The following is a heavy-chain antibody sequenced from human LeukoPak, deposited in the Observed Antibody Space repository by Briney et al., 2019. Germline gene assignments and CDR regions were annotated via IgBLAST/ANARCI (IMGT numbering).Heavy chain of an antibody. CDR2: INHSGST. D-gene: IGHD5-18*01. CDR1: GGSFSGYY. CDR3: ARGGRGYSYGYDY. V-gene: IGHV4-34*01. Sequence: SETLSLTCAVYGGSFSGYYWSWIRQPPGKGLEWIGEINHSGSTNYNPSLKSRVTISVDTSKSQFSLKLNSVTAADTAVYYCARGGRGYSYGYDYWGQGTLVTVSS. J-gene: IGHJ4*02.